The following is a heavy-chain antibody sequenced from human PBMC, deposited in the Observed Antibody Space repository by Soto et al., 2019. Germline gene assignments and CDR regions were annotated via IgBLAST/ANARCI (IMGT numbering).Heavy chain of an antibody. CDR1: AGSISSYY. D-gene: IGHD3-10*01. Sequence: PSETLSLTCTVAAGSISSYYWSCIRQPPGKGLEWNGYIYYSGSTNYNPSLKSRVTISVDTSKNQFSLKLSSVTAADTAVYYCARVPTSLSGRYYIFDYWVQGTLVTVSS. V-gene: IGHV4-59*01. J-gene: IGHJ4*02. CDR2: IYYSGST. CDR3: ARVPTSLSGRYYIFDY.